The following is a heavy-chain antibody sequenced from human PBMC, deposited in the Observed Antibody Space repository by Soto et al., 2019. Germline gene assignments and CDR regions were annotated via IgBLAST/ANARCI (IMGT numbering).Heavy chain of an antibody. CDR2: IKSKTDGGTT. D-gene: IGHD5-12*01. J-gene: IGHJ6*02. Sequence: PGGSLRLSCAASGFTFSNAWMNWVRQAPGKGLEWVGRIKSKTDGGTTDYAAPVKGRFTISRDDSKDTLYLQMNSLKTEDTAVYYCTTDPSGYDYYYYYGMDVWGQGTTVTVSS. V-gene: IGHV3-15*07. CDR3: TTDPSGYDYYYYYGMDV. CDR1: GFTFSNAW.